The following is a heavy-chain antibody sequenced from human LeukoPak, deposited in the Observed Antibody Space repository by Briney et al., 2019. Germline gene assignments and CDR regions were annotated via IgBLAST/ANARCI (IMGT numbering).Heavy chain of an antibody. D-gene: IGHD2-2*01. CDR1: GGSISSYY. Sequence: SETLSLTCTVSGGSISSYYWSWIRQPPGKGLEWIGYIYYSGSTNYNPSLKSRATISVDTSKNQFSLKLSSVTAADTAVYYCARASKVKGTIFDYWGQGTLVTVSS. V-gene: IGHV4-59*08. CDR2: IYYSGST. J-gene: IGHJ4*02. CDR3: ARASKVKGTIFDY.